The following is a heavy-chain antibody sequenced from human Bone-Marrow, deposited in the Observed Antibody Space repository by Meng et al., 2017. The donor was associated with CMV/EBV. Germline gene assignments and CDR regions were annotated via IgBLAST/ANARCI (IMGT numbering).Heavy chain of an antibody. CDR2: IRYDGSNK. D-gene: IGHD3-22*01. J-gene: IGHJ1*01. Sequence: GGSLRLSCAASGFTFSSYGMHWVRQAPGKGLEWVAFIRYDGSNKYYADSVKGRFTISRDNSKNTLYLQMNSLRAEDTAVYYCAKDFEVYDSSGYEYFQHWGQGTLVIVSS. CDR1: GFTFSSYG. V-gene: IGHV3-30*02. CDR3: AKDFEVYDSSGYEYFQH.